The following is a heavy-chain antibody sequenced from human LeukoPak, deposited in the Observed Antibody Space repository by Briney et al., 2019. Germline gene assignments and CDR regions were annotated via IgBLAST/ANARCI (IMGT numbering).Heavy chain of an antibody. CDR2: IIPIFGTA. D-gene: IGHD3-3*01. J-gene: IGHJ6*03. CDR3: ARDTIFGPQHDYYYMDV. CDR1: GGTFSSYA. V-gene: IGHV1-69*13. Sequence: SVKVSCKASGGTFSSYAISWVRQAPGQGLEWMGGIIPIFGTANYAQKFQGRVTITADESTSTAYMELSSLRSEDTAVYYCARDTIFGPQHDYYYMDVWGKGTTVTVSS.